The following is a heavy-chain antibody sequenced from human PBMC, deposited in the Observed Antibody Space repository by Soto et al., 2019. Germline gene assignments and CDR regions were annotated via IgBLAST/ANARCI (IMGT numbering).Heavy chain of an antibody. CDR1: GGSISSYY. CDR3: ARRYGYYFDY. CDR2: IYYSGST. J-gene: IGHJ4*02. Sequence: QVQLQESGPGLVKPSETLSLTCTVSGGSISSYYWSWIRQPPGKGLEWIGYIYYSGSTNYNPSLKSRVTISVDTSKTQLSMKLSSVTAADTAVYYCARRYGYYFDYWGQGTLVTVSS. V-gene: IGHV4-59*08. D-gene: IGHD4-17*01.